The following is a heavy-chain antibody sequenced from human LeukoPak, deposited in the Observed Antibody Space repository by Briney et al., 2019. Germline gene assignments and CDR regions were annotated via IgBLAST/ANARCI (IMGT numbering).Heavy chain of an antibody. Sequence: GGSLRLSCAVSRLPPSAKGVSSVTQAPGKGLEWVANIKEDGSKKNYVDSVKGRFTISRDNAKNSLYLQMNSLRAEDTAVYYCVSDPAAGTCRVQRWGQGTLVTVSS. V-gene: IGHV3-7*01. CDR3: VSDPAAGTCRVQR. CDR1: RLPPSAKG. J-gene: IGHJ1*01. D-gene: IGHD6-13*01. CDR2: IKEDGSKK.